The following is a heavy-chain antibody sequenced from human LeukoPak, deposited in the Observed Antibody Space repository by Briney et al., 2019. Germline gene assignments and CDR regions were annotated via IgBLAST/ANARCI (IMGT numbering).Heavy chain of an antibody. CDR3: ARVEVVRGAVAGLSG. D-gene: IGHD6-19*01. Sequence: ASVKVSCKASGYTFTSYDINWVRQATGQGLEWMGWMNPNSGNTGYAQKFQGRVTITRNTSISTAYMELSSLRSEDTAVYYCARVEVVRGAVAGLSGWGQGTLVTVSS. V-gene: IGHV1-8*03. J-gene: IGHJ4*02. CDR1: GYTFTSYD. CDR2: MNPNSGNT.